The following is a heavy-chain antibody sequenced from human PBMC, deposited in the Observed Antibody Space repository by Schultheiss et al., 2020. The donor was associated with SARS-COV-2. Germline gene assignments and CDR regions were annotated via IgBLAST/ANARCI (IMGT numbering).Heavy chain of an antibody. J-gene: IGHJ4*02. CDR1: GYTFTSYD. CDR3: ARDFSSQAAMSSPAFDY. D-gene: IGHD2-2*01. CDR2: INPNSGGT. V-gene: IGHV1-2*04. Sequence: ASVKVSCKASGYTFTSYDINWVRQATGQGLEWMGWINPNSGGTNYAQKFQGWVTMTRDTSISTAYMELSRLRSDDTAVYYCARDFSSQAAMSSPAFDYWGQGTLVTVSS.